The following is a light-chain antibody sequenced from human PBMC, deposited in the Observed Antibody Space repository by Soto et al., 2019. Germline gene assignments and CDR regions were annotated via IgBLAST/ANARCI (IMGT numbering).Light chain of an antibody. CDR2: NDD. CDR3: ATWDDSLNAFV. V-gene: IGLV1-44*01. CDR1: TSSIGSNA. J-gene: IGLJ1*01. Sequence: QSVLTQSPSASGTPGQRITIYCSGSTSSIGSNAVNWYQQFPGTAPTFLIYNDDQRPSGVHDRFSGSKSGTSASLAISGLHSEDEADYYCATWDDSLNAFVFGTGTKLTVL.